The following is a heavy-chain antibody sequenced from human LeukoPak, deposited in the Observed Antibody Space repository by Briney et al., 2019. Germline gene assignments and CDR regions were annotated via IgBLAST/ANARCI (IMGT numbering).Heavy chain of an antibody. Sequence: PSETLSLTCAVSGYSISSGYYWGWIRQPPGKGLEWIGCIYHSGSTYYNPSLKSRVTISVDTSKNQFSLKLSSVTAADTAVYYCARLPGLDCSSTSCYGTYCMDVWGKGTTVTVSS. D-gene: IGHD2-2*01. CDR3: ARLPGLDCSSTSCYGTYCMDV. J-gene: IGHJ6*03. CDR2: IYHSGST. V-gene: IGHV4-38-2*01. CDR1: GYSISSGYY.